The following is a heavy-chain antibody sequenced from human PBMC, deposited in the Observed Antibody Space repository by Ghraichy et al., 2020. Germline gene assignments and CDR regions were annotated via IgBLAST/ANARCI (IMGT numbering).Heavy chain of an antibody. J-gene: IGHJ4*02. CDR2: ISSSSSYI. V-gene: IGHV3-21*01. D-gene: IGHD6-19*01. Sequence: GGSLRLSCAASGFTFSSYSMNWVRQAPGKGLEWVSSISSSSSYIYYADSVKGRFTISRDNAKNSLYLQMISLRVEDTAVYYCARDTSFDSGVAGPVVSHWGQGTLVTVSS. CDR3: ARDTSFDSGVAGPVVSH. CDR1: GFTFSSYS.